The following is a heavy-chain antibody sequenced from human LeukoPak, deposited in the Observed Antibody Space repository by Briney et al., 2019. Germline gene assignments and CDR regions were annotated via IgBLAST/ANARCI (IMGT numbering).Heavy chain of an antibody. D-gene: IGHD3-22*01. V-gene: IGHV3-21*01. CDR1: GFTFSSYS. J-gene: IGHJ2*01. Sequence: PGGSLRLSCAASGFTFSSYSMNWVRQAPGKGLEWVSSISSSSSYIYYADSVKGRFTISRDNAKNSLYLQMNSLRAEDTAVYYCARDTGVPMIVVVPWYFDLWGRGTLATVSS. CDR2: ISSSSSYI. CDR3: ARDTGVPMIVVVPWYFDL.